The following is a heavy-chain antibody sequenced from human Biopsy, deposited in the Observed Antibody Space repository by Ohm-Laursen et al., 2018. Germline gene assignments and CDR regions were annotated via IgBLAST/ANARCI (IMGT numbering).Heavy chain of an antibody. CDR2: INKDGSTL. Sequence: SLRLSCTASGFTFNAYWMYWVRQVPGKGLVWVATINKDGSTLQYVDSVRGRFTISRDNAKNTLHLQMNSLRADDTAIYYCAKDLHNYGMDVWGQGTTVTVSS. J-gene: IGHJ6*02. CDR3: AKDLHNYGMDV. CDR1: GFTFNAYW. V-gene: IGHV3-74*03.